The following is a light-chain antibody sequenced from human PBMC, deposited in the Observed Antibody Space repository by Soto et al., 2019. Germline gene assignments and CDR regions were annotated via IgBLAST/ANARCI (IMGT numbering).Light chain of an antibody. CDR1: QSVSSSY. CDR2: GAS. V-gene: IGKV3-20*01. J-gene: IGKJ2*01. CDR3: QQYGSSPPKYT. Sequence: EIVLTQSPGTLSLSPGERATLYCRASQSVSSSYLAWYQQKPGKAPRHLIYGASGRATGIPDRFSGSGSGTDFTLTISRLEPEDFAVYYCQQYGSSPPKYTFGQGTKLQIK.